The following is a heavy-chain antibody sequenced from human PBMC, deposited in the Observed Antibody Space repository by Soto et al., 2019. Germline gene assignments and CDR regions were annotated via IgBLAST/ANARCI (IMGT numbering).Heavy chain of an antibody. CDR3: ARVGGQLFGDHGMDV. D-gene: IGHD3-10*01. J-gene: IGHJ6*02. Sequence: QVQLVQSGAEVKKPGASVKVSCKASGYTFTTYEINWVRQVPGQGLEWMGWMSPSSGNTGYVQFRGRVTLTSNTSMTTAYMELSSLRSEDTAVYYCARVGGQLFGDHGMDVWGQGTTVTVSS. V-gene: IGHV1-8*01. CDR1: GYTFTTYE. CDR2: MSPSSGNT.